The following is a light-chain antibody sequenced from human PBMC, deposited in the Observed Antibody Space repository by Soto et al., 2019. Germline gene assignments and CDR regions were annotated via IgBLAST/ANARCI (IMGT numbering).Light chain of an antibody. Sequence: QSALTQPASVSGSPGQSITISCAGTMRDVGAYNLVSWYQQHPGRAPQLIIYEVRNRPSGISFRFSGSKSGNTASLTISGLQAEDEADYYCCSYAGGYVFEVIFGGGTKLTVL. V-gene: IGLV2-14*01. CDR3: CSYAGGYVFEVI. J-gene: IGLJ2*01. CDR2: EVR. CDR1: MRDVGAYNL.